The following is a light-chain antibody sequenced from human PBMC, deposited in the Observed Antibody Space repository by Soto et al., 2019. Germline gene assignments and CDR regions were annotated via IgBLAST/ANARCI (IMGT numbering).Light chain of an antibody. CDR3: QQKYRLPRT. CDR1: QSISRY. J-gene: IGKJ1*01. CDR2: GAS. V-gene: IGKV1-39*01. Sequence: DIQMTQSPSSLSAPVGDRVTITCRASQSISRYLNWYQQKPGKAPKILIYGASTLQSGVPSRFSGSGSGTDFTLTISSLQHEDFATYFCQQKYRLPRTFGQGTKADIK.